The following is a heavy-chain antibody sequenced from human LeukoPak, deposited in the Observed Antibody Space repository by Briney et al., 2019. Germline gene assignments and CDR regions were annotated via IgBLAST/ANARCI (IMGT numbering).Heavy chain of an antibody. J-gene: IGHJ3*02. Sequence: GGSLRLSCTASGFTFSAYAMMWVRQAPGKGAEWVSAVRGGGGSAFYADSVKGRFTISRDNSKYTLFLQMNSLRAEDTAVYYCARDPNGDYIGAFDMWGPGTMVTVSS. V-gene: IGHV3-23*01. CDR2: VRGGGGSA. CDR1: GFTFSAYA. D-gene: IGHD4-17*01. CDR3: ARDPNGDYIGAFDM.